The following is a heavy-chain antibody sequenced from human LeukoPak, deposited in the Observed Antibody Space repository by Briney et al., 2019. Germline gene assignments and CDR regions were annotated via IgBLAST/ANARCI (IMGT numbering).Heavy chain of an antibody. CDR1: GGSISDFY. J-gene: IGHJ5*02. CDR2: IYPSGNT. Sequence: PSETLSLTCTVSGGSISDFYWSWIRQPAGRGLEWIGRIYPSGNTNYNPSFQSRVAMSLDTSKNQFSLRLTSVTAADSAIYYCAREFHSWGQGILVIVSS. D-gene: IGHD2-21*01. V-gene: IGHV4-4*07. CDR3: AREFHS.